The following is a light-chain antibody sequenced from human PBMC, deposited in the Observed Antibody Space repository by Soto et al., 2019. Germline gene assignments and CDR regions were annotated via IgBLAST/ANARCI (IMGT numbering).Light chain of an antibody. Sequence: EIVLTQSPGTLSLSPGERATLSCRASHSVSSSYLAWYQQKPGQAPRLLIYGASSRATGIPDRFSGSGSGTDFTLTSSRLEPEDFAVYYCQQYGSSLPITFGQGTRLEIK. V-gene: IGKV3-20*01. CDR3: QQYGSSLPIT. CDR1: HSVSSSY. CDR2: GAS. J-gene: IGKJ5*01.